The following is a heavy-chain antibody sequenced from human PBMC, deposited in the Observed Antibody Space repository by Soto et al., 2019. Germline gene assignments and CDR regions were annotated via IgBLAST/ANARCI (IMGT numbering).Heavy chain of an antibody. CDR3: ARTDILTGYPTY. D-gene: IGHD3-9*01. Sequence: EVQVVETGGGLIQPGGSLRLSCAASGFTVSSNYMSWVRQAPGKGLEWVSVIYSGGSTYYADSVKGRFTISRDNSKNTLYLQMNSLRAEDTAVYYCARTDILTGYPTYWGQGTLVTVSS. J-gene: IGHJ4*02. CDR2: IYSGGST. V-gene: IGHV3-53*02. CDR1: GFTVSSNY.